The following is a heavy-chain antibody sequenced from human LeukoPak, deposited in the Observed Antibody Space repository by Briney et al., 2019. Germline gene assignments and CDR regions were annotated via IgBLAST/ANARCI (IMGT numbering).Heavy chain of an antibody. CDR2: IYYSGST. D-gene: IGHD3-22*01. CDR1: GGSISSSSYY. CDR3: AWLLPYFDY. J-gene: IGHJ4*02. Sequence: SETLSLTCTVSGGSISSSSYYWGWIRQPPGKGLEWIGSIYYSGSTYYNPSLKSRVTISVDTSKNQFSLKLSSVTAADTAVYYCAWLLPYFDYWGQGTLVTVSS. V-gene: IGHV4-39*07.